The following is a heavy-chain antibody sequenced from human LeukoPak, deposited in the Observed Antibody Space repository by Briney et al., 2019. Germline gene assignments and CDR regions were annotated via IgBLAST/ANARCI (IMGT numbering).Heavy chain of an antibody. CDR2: IYYSGNA. D-gene: IGHD3-22*01. J-gene: IGHJ4*02. Sequence: PSETLSLTCTVSGVSISSSNSYWGWIRQPPGKGLEWIGSIYYSGNAYYNASLKSQVSISIDTSKNQFSLRLTSVTAADTAVYYCARDADDSSGYFEYWGQGTLVTVSS. CDR1: GVSISSSNSY. V-gene: IGHV4-39*02. CDR3: ARDADDSSGYFEY.